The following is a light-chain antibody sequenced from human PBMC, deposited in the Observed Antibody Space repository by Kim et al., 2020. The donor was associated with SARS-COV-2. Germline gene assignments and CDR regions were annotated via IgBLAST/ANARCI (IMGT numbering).Light chain of an antibody. CDR3: QVWDTTSDHPGT. V-gene: IGLV3-21*04. J-gene: IGLJ3*02. CDR2: YDS. CDR1: NSGSNS. Sequence: TARMTFGGDNSGSNSVHCYYQQPGHAPVLVIYYDSGRRSGIPAGFSGANSGSTPALTTSRGVAGDDADYYCQVWDTTSDHPGTFGGGTQLTVL.